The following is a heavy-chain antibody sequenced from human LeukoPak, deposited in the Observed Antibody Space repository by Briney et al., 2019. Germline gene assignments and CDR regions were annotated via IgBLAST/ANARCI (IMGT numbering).Heavy chain of an antibody. CDR2: INPSGGST. Sequence: ASVKVSCTASGYTFTSYYMHWVRQAPGQGLEWMGIINPSGGSTSYAQKFQGRVTMTRDTSTSTVYMELSSLRSVDTAVYYCARDSEQVPAAMPLDWGWFDPWGQGTLVTVSS. D-gene: IGHD2-2*01. V-gene: IGHV1-46*01. CDR3: ARDSEQVPAAMPLDWGWFDP. J-gene: IGHJ5*02. CDR1: GYTFTSYY.